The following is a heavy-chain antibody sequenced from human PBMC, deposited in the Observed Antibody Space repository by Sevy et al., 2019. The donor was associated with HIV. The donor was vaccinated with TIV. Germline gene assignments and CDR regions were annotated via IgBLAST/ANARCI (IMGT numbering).Heavy chain of an antibody. J-gene: IGHJ6*02. CDR1: GGTVTDGSYF. CDR2: IYFSGYT. CDR3: ATDQYYDIVTGPYGVDV. D-gene: IGHD3-9*01. V-gene: IGHV4-61*01. Sequence: SETLSLTCTVSGGTVTDGSYFWSWIRQPPGKALEWIGYIYFSGYTTYSPSLKSRVTISLDTSRNQFSLQLSSATAAETAVYYCATDQYYDIVTGPYGVDVWGQGTTVTVSS.